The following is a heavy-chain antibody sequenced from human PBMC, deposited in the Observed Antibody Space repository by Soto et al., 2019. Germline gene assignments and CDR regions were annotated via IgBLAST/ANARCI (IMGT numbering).Heavy chain of an antibody. D-gene: IGHD3-22*01. J-gene: IGHJ4*02. CDR1: GGSISSGGYS. CDR3: ARQPYDTSDYFAY. V-gene: IGHV4-30-2*03. CDR2: MYYSGST. Sequence: PSQPQSLTSAVSGGSISSGGYSWSWNSKPPGKGLEWIGSMYYSGSTDYNPSLKSRVTISVDTSRIHFSLKLISVTAADTAVYYCARQPYDTSDYFAYWGQGTLVTVSS.